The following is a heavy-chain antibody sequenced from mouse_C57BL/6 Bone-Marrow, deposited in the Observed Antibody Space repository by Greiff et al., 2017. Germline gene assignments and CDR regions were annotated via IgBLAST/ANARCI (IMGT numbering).Heavy chain of an antibody. Sequence: VQLQQSGAELAKPGASVKLSCKASGYTFTSYWLHWVKPRPGQGLEWIGNINPSSGYTKYNQKFKDKATLTADKSSSTSYMQLSSLTYEDSAVYYCARGWLPKPSFDYWGQGTTLTVSS. CDR1: GYTFTSYW. J-gene: IGHJ2*01. CDR2: INPSSGYT. D-gene: IGHD2-2*01. V-gene: IGHV1-7*01. CDR3: ARGWLPKPSFDY.